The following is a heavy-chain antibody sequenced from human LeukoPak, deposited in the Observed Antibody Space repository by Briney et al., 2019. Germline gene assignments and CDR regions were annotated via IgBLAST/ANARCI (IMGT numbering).Heavy chain of an antibody. CDR2: IYHSGST. J-gene: IGHJ1*01. CDR3: ARAEREWLVRYFQH. D-gene: IGHD6-19*01. Sequence: SETLSLTCTVSGYSISSGYYWGWIRRPPGKGLEWIGSIYHSGSTYYNPSLKSRVTISVDTSKNQFSLKLSSVTAADTAVYYCARAEREWLVRYFQHWGQGTLVTVSS. V-gene: IGHV4-38-2*02. CDR1: GYSISSGYY.